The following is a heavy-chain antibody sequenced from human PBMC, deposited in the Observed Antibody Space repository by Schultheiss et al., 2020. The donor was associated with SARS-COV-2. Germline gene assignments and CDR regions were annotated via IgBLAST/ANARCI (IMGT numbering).Heavy chain of an antibody. V-gene: IGHV3-30*03. Sequence: GGSLRLSCAASGFTFSSYGMHWVRQAPGKGLEWVAVISYDGSNKYYADSVKGRFTISRDNSKNTLYLQMNSLRAEDTAVYYCARETYYYDSSGYLAFDYWGQGTLVTVSS. J-gene: IGHJ4*02. CDR3: ARETYYYDSSGYLAFDY. D-gene: IGHD3-22*01. CDR2: ISYDGSNK. CDR1: GFTFSSYG.